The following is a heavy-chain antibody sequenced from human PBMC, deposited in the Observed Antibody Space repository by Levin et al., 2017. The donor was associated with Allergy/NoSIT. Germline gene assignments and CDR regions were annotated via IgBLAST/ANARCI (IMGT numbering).Heavy chain of an antibody. CDR3: ARGAGRIHLWLRYFDY. CDR1: GYTFNDYY. Sequence: GASVKVSCKASGYTFNDYYMYWVRQAPGQGLEWMGWINPNSGATNYAQKFQGRVTMTRDTSISTAYMELSRLRSDDTAMYYCARGAGRIHLWLRYFDYWGQGTLVTVSS. CDR2: INPNSGAT. V-gene: IGHV1-2*02. J-gene: IGHJ4*02. D-gene: IGHD5-18*01.